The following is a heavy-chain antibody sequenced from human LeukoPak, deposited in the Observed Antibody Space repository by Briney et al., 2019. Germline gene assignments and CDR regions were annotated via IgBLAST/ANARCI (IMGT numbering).Heavy chain of an antibody. D-gene: IGHD3-22*01. CDR3: ARGGDSSGYYY. V-gene: IGHV3-21*01. J-gene: IGHJ4*02. CDR2: ISSSSSYI. Sequence: GGSLCPACAASGFTFSSYSMNWVRQAPGKGLEWVSSISSSSSYIYYADSVKGRFTISRDNAKNSLYLQMNSLRAEDTAVYYCARGGDSSGYYYWGQGTLPTVSS. CDR1: GFTFSSYS.